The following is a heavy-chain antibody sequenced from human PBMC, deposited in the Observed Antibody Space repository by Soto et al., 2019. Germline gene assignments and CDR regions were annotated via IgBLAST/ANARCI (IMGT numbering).Heavy chain of an antibody. CDR2: IIPILGIA. CDR1: GGTFSSYT. D-gene: IGHD3-10*01. J-gene: IGHJ6*02. CDR3: ARVWFGDYYGMDV. V-gene: IGHV1-69*02. Sequence: QVQLVQSGAEVKKPGSSVKVSCKASGGTFSSYTISWVRQAPGQGLEWMGRIIPILGIANYAQKFQGRVTITAHKSTSTAYMELSSLRSEDTAVYYCARVWFGDYYGMDVWGQGTTVTVSS.